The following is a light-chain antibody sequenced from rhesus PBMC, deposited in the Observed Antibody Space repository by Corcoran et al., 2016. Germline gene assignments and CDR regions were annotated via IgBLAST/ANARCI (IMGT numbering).Light chain of an antibody. CDR1: QNIYRN. V-gene: IGKV1-44*03. CDR2: AVS. Sequence: DIQMTQSPSALSASVGDRVTISCRASQNIYRNLAWYQQKPGKALKLLIYAVSNLQAGIPSRFCGSRSGTDFTLTISSLQPEDSATYYCQHYYDYPRTFGQGTKVEIK. J-gene: IGKJ1*01. CDR3: QHYYDYPRT.